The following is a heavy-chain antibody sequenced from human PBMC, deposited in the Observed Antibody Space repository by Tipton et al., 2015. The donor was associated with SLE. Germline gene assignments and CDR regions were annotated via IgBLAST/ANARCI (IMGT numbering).Heavy chain of an antibody. V-gene: IGHV4-30-4*01. Sequence: TLSITCTVSGGSIGSGDYYWSWFRQPPGKGLEWIGYVYYSGSTYYNPSLKSRVTMSIDTSKNQFSLNLSSVTAADTAVYYCARDMYYYDGSGSFDYWGQGTLVTVSS. CDR2: VYYSGST. CDR3: ARDMYYYDGSGSFDY. J-gene: IGHJ4*02. CDR1: GGSIGSGDYY. D-gene: IGHD3-22*01.